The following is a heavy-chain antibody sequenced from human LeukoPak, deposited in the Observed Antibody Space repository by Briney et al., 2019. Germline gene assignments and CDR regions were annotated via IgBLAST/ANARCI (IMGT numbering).Heavy chain of an antibody. Sequence: GESLKISCKTSGYIFTSVWIGWVRQKLGKGLEWVALIYPHNSQTIYSPSSEGQVTISADKSISTAYLQWNSLKASDTAMYYCARRGVGVFTDHWGPGTLVTVSS. V-gene: IGHV5-51*01. J-gene: IGHJ4*02. CDR1: GYIFTSVW. CDR2: IYPHNSQT. CDR3: ARRGVGVFTDH. D-gene: IGHD3-10*01.